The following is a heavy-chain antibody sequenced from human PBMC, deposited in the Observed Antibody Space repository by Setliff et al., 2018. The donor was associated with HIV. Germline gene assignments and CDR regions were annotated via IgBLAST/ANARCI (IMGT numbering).Heavy chain of an antibody. Sequence: SETLSLTCSVSGGPITRGSYYWGWIRQSPGKGLQWLGSVFHNGSTLYNPSLRSRVTISVDTSKSHLSLKLTAVTAADTAIYYCVRVWLHNDADKPRFDPWGQGILVTVSS. CDR2: VFHNGST. D-gene: IGHD5-18*01. J-gene: IGHJ5*02. V-gene: IGHV4-39*07. CDR3: VRVWLHNDADKPRFDP. CDR1: GGPITRGSYY.